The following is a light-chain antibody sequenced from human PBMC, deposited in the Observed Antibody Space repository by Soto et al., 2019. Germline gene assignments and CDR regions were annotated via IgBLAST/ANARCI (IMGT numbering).Light chain of an antibody. J-gene: IGKJ1*01. Sequence: EIVLTQSPGTLSLSPGERATLSCRASQSVSSSYLAWYQQKPGQAPRLLIYGASSRATGTPDRFSGSGSGTDFTLTISRLEPEDFAVYYCQQYGSSEWTFGQGTKVEIK. CDR2: GAS. CDR3: QQYGSSEWT. CDR1: QSVSSSY. V-gene: IGKV3-20*01.